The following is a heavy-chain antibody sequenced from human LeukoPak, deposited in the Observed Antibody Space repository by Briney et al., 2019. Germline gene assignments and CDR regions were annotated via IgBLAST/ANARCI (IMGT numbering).Heavy chain of an antibody. CDR1: GGSISSFY. V-gene: IGHV4-59*01. J-gene: IGHJ4*02. D-gene: IGHD1-26*01. CDR2: FHDSEGT. Sequence: PSETLSLTCTVSGGSISSFYLTWIRRPPGKGLEWIGHFHDSEGTKYNPSLKSRAAISIDTSKSQFSLMVNSVTAADTAVYYCARGDPSGRPGTGFDAWGQGTLVTVSS. CDR3: ARGDPSGRPGTGFDA.